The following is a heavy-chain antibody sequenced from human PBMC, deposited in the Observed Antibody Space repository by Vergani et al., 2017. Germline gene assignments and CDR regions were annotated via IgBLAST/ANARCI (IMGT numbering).Heavy chain of an antibody. CDR1: GGSISSYY. CDR3: ATARRYYDSSGYYEGPRRLHKKFDP. J-gene: IGHJ5*02. V-gene: IGHV4-59*01. CDR2: IYYSGST. D-gene: IGHD3-22*01. Sequence: QVQLQESGPGLVKPSETLSLTCTVSGGSISSYYWSWIRQPPGKGLEWIGYIYYSGSTNYNPSLKSRVTISVDTSKNQFSLKLSSVTAADTAVYYCATARRYYDSSGYYEGPRRLHKKFDPWGQGTLVTVSS.